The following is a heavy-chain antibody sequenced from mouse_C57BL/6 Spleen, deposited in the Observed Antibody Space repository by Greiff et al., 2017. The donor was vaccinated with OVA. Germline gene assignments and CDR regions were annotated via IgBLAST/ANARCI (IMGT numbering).Heavy chain of an antibody. Sequence: EVQVVESGGGLVKPGGSLKLSCAASGFTFSSYAMSWVRQTPEKRLEWVATISDGGSYTYYPDNVKGRFTISRENAKNNLYLQMSHLKSEDTAMYYCAREITGFAYWGQGTLVTVSA. V-gene: IGHV5-4*01. CDR2: ISDGGSYT. CDR3: AREITGFAY. CDR1: GFTFSSYA. D-gene: IGHD1-3*01. J-gene: IGHJ3*01.